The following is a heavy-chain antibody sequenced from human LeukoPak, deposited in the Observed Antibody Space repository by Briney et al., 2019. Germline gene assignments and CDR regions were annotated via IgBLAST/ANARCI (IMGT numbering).Heavy chain of an antibody. CDR1: GFTFSSYG. CDR3: ARGDFGVVIWSYYMDV. V-gene: IGHV3-30*02. CDR2: IRYDGSNK. J-gene: IGHJ6*03. Sequence: GGSLRLSCAASGFTFSSYGMHWVRQAPGKGLEWVAFIRYDGSNKYYANSVKGRFTISRDNAKNSLYLQMNSLRAEDTAVYYCARGDFGVVIWSYYMDVWGKGTTVTVSS. D-gene: IGHD3-3*01.